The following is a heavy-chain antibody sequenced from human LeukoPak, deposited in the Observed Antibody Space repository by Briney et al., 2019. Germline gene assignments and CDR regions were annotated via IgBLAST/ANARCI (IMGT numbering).Heavy chain of an antibody. D-gene: IGHD1-26*01. CDR3: ARGQSVGWEIGVCDF. V-gene: IGHV3-21*01. CDR2: IDPSSTYI. J-gene: IGHJ4*02. Sequence: PGGSLRLSCAASGFTFRSYSMNWVRQAPGKGLEWVSAIDPSSTYIYYADSVKGRFTISRDDSRNTLYLQMTSLRAEDTAVYYCARGQSVGWEIGVCDFWGQGSLVTVAS. CDR1: GFTFRSYS.